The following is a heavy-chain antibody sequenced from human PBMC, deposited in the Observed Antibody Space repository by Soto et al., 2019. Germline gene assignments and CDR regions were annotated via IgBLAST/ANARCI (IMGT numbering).Heavy chain of an antibody. D-gene: IGHD1-26*01. V-gene: IGHV3-30*15. CDR3: AKDEYWEINFYYFLDL. CDR1: GFTFRSYA. CDR2: ISHDGSVT. Sequence: QVQLVESGGGVVEPGRSLRLSCAASGFTFRSYAMHWVRQAPGKGLEWVAVISHDGSVTYYSESVKGRFTMSRDNSTETLFLQMSSLRSEDTAIYYCAKDEYWEINFYYFLDLWGRGTTVTVAS. J-gene: IGHJ6*03.